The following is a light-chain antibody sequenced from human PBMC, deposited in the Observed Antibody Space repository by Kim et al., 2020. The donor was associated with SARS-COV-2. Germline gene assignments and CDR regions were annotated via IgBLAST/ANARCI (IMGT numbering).Light chain of an antibody. J-gene: IGKJ4*01. CDR1: QSISSY. CDR3: QQTYSTPPLT. V-gene: IGKV1-39*01. Sequence: DIQMTQSPSSLSASVGDRVTIICRASQSISSYLNWYQQKPGKAPKLLIYAASSLQSGVPSRFSGSGSGTDFTLTISSLQPEDFATYSCQQTYSTPPLTFGGGTKVDIK. CDR2: AAS.